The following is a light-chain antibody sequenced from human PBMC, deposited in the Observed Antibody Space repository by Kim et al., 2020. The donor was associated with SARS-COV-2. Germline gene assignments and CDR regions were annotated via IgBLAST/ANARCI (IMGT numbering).Light chain of an antibody. CDR3: QQFHILPWT. J-gene: IGKJ1*01. CDR1: QSVSSSY. V-gene: IGKV3-20*01. CDR2: GAS. Sequence: SPGERATLSCRASQSVSSSYLAWYQQKPGQAPRLLIYGASSRATGIPDRFSGSGSGTDFSLTISRLEPEDFAVYFCQQFHILPWTFGRGTKVDIK.